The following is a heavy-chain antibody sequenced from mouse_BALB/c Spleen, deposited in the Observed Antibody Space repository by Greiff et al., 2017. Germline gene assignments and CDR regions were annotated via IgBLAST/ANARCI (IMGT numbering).Heavy chain of an antibody. CDR2: IDPANGNT. Sequence: VQLQQSGAELVKPGASVKLSCTASGFNIKDTYMHWVKQRPEQGLEWIGRIDPANGNTKYDPKFQGKATITADTSSNTAYLQLSSLTSEDTAVYYCAYYGNYDYYAMDYWGQGTSVTVSS. J-gene: IGHJ4*01. CDR3: AYYGNYDYYAMDY. D-gene: IGHD2-1*01. V-gene: IGHV14-3*02. CDR1: GFNIKDTY.